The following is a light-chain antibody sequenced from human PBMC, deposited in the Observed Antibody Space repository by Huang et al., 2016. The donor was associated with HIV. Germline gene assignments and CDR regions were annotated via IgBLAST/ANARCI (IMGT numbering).Light chain of an antibody. CDR2: GAS. V-gene: IGKV3-20*01. J-gene: IGKJ4*01. CDR1: QRVSSSY. CDR3: QQYGSSSLT. Sequence: IVLTQSPGTLSLSPGDNAPLSCMASQRVSSSYLAWCQQNPGQAPSILIYGASNRATGIPDRFRGSGSGTDFTLTISRLEPEDFAVYFCQQYGSSSLTFGGGTKVEIK.